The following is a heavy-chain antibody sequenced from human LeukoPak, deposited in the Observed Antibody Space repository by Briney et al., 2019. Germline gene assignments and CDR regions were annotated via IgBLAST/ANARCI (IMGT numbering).Heavy chain of an antibody. CDR1: GGSFSGYY. D-gene: IGHD3-10*01. CDR2: INHSGST. CDR3: ARDRQGDYYGSGSYLYYYYMDV. J-gene: IGHJ6*03. Sequence: SETLSLTCAVYGGSFSGYYWSWIRQPPGKGLEWIGEINHSGSTNYNPSLKSRVTISVDTSKNQFSLKLSSVTAADTAVYYCARDRQGDYYGSGSYLYYYYMDVWGKGTTVTVSS. V-gene: IGHV4-34*01.